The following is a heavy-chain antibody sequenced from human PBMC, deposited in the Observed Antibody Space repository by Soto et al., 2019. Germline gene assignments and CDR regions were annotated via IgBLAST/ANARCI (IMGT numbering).Heavy chain of an antibody. CDR2: ISSSGGGT. D-gene: IGHD2-15*01. V-gene: IGHV3-23*01. CDR1: GFTFTTYA. CDR3: AKHKAVVVAAVFDY. J-gene: IGHJ4*02. Sequence: VQLLESGGGLVQPGGSLRLSCAASGFTFTTYAMHWVRQAPGKGLEWVSTISSSGGGTYYADSVKGRFTISRDISKNTLYLQMNSLRAEDTAVYYCAKHKAVVVAAVFDYWGQGTLVTVSS.